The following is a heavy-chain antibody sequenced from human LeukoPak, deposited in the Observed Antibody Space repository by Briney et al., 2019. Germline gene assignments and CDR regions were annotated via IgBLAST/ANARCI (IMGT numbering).Heavy chain of an antibody. D-gene: IGHD3-16*01. CDR2: INPNSGGT. CDR3: ASGGGSYKGYHYYMDV. CDR1: GYTFTGYY. Sequence: ASVKVSCKASGYTFTGYYMHWVRQAPGQGLEWMGWINPNSGGTNYAQKFQGRDTMTRDTSISTAYMELSRLRSDDTAVYYCASGGGSYKGYHYYMDVWGKGTTVTVSS. J-gene: IGHJ6*03. V-gene: IGHV1-2*02.